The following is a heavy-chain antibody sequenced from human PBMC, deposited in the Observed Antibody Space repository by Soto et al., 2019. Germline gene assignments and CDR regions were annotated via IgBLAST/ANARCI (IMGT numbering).Heavy chain of an antibody. CDR1: GFTFSDYY. CDR3: AKEYGRLDY. Sequence: GGSLRLSCAASGFTFSDYYMCWIRKAPGKGLEWVSYISSSSGYTNYADPVKGRFTISRDNAKNSLYLQMNSLRAEDTAVYYCAKEYGRLDYWGQGTLVTVSS. V-gene: IGHV3-11*06. J-gene: IGHJ4*02. D-gene: IGHD4-17*01. CDR2: ISSSSGYT.